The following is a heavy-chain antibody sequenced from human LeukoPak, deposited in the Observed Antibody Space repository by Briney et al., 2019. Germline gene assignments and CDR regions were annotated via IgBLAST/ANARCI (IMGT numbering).Heavy chain of an antibody. J-gene: IGHJ4*02. CDR1: GGSISSYY. CDR3: ARVPITIFAVASDYFDY. D-gene: IGHD3-3*01. V-gene: IGHV4-59*01. CDR2: IYYSGST. Sequence: SETLSLTCTVSGGSISSYYWSWIRQPPGKGLEWIGYIYYSGSTNYNPSLKSRVTISVDTSKNQFSLKLSSVTAADTAVYYYARVPITIFAVASDYFDYWGQGTLVTVSS.